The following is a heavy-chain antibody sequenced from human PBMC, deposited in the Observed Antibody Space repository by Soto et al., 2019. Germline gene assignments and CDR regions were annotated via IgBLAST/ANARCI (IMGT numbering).Heavy chain of an antibody. Sequence: ASVKVSCKASGYTFTGYYMHWVRQAPGQGLEWMGWINPNSGGTNYAQKFQGRVTMTRDTSISTAYMELSRLRSDDTAVYYCARGPMITFGGVIVPFDYWGQGTRVTVSS. V-gene: IGHV1-2*02. J-gene: IGHJ4*02. CDR1: GYTFTGYY. CDR3: ARGPMITFGGVIVPFDY. CDR2: INPNSGGT. D-gene: IGHD3-16*02.